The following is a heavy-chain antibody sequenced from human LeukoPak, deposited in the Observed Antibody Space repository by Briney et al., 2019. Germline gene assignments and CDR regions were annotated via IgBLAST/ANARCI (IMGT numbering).Heavy chain of an antibody. CDR1: GFTVSSNY. CDR2: IYSGGSK. Sequence: GGSLRLSCAASGFTVSSNYMSWVRQAPGKGLEWVSVIYSGGSKYYADSVKGRFTSSRDNSKNTLYLQMNSLRAEDTAVYYGARDFAPPAANWFDPWGQGTLVTVSS. D-gene: IGHD2-2*01. V-gene: IGHV3-53*01. CDR3: ARDFAPPAANWFDP. J-gene: IGHJ5*02.